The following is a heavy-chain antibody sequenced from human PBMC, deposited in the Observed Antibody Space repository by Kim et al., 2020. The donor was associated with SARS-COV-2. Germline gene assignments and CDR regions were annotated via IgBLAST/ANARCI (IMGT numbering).Heavy chain of an antibody. CDR3: ARKEYGDCVWPSDF. J-gene: IGHJ4*02. V-gene: IGHV1-18*01. Sequence: AEKFQGRLTMTTDTSTNTAYMELASLTSDDTAVYYCARKEYGDCVWPSDFWGQGTLVTVSS. D-gene: IGHD4-17*01.